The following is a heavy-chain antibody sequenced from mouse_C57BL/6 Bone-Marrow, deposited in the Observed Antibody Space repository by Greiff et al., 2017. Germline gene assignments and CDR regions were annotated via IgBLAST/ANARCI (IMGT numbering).Heavy chain of an antibody. D-gene: IGHD1-3*01. CDR3: ARGRIYPGFAY. CDR2: IYPRSGNT. Sequence: VQLQQSGAELARPGASVKLSCKASGYTFTSYGISWVKQRTGQGLEWIGEIYPRSGNTYYNQKFKGKSTLTVDKSSRPAYRQLSRLTSEDYAVFYCARGRIYPGFAYWGQGTLVTVSA. CDR1: GYTFTSYG. J-gene: IGHJ3*01. V-gene: IGHV1-81*01.